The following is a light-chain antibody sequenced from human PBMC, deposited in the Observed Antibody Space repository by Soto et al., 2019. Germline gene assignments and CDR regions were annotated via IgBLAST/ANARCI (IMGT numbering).Light chain of an antibody. CDR2: GAS. CDR3: QQYNQWPGT. V-gene: IGKV3-15*01. J-gene: IGKJ1*01. Sequence: ETVLTQSPATLSVSPGESATLCCRASQSISSNLAWYQQKPRQSPRLLIYGASSRATGVPVRFSGSGSGVAFTLTISGLQSEDFAVYHCQQYNQWPGTFGQGTKVDIK. CDR1: QSISSN.